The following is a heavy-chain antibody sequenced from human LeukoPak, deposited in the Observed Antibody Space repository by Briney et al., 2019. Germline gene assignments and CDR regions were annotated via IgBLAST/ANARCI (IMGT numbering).Heavy chain of an antibody. CDR3: AREWQGGIAAAGTRIEGDY. CDR1: GFIFSGYW. V-gene: IGHV3-7*01. CDR2: IKQDGSEK. Sequence: GGSLRLSCAVSGFIFSGYWMTWVRQAPGKGLEWVANIKQDGSEKNYVDSVKGRFTISRDSAENSLFLQMNSLRVEDTAVYYCAREWQGGIAAAGTRIEGDYWGQGTLVAVSS. J-gene: IGHJ4*02. D-gene: IGHD6-13*01.